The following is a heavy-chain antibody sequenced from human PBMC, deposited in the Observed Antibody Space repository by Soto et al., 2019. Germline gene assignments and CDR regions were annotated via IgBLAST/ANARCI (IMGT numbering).Heavy chain of an antibody. J-gene: IGHJ1*01. CDR1: GAYISDFS. D-gene: IGHD1-7*01. CDR2: ITVNGNT. CDR3: ARESGENWTYEAH. Sequence: SETLSLTCTVYGAYISDFSWSWIRQPAGKGLEWIGRITVNGNTQYNPSFRSRVTMSMDTSRNQFSLNLQSATAADTALYYCARESGENWTYEAHWGQGTLVTVSS. V-gene: IGHV4-4*07.